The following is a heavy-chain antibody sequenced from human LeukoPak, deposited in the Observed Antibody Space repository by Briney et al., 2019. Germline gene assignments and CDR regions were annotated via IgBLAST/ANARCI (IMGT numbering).Heavy chain of an antibody. Sequence: ASVKVSCKVSGYTLTELSMHWVRQAPGKGLEWMGGFDPEDGETTYAQKFQGRVTMTEDTSTDTAYMELSSLRSEDTAVYYCATDLRYSSGWFDFDYWGQGTLVTVSS. CDR1: GYTLTELS. CDR2: FDPEDGET. CDR3: ATDLRYSSGWFDFDY. J-gene: IGHJ4*02. V-gene: IGHV1-24*01. D-gene: IGHD6-19*01.